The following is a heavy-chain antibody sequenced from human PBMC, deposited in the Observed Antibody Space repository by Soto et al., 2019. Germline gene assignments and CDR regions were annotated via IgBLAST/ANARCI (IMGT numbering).Heavy chain of an antibody. D-gene: IGHD1-26*01. CDR2: ISYDGSDK. V-gene: IGHV3-30*09. CDR1: GFKYTDFA. J-gene: IGHJ6*01. Sequence: VQLVESGGGEVQPGRSLRLSCAASGFKYTDFALHWVRQAPGKGLEWVAIISYDGSDKYYADSVKGRFVISRDNPKNALYLEMNSLRPQVTAVYFCARRAWHSYYAIEVWGQGTTVTVFS. CDR3: ARRAWHSYYAIEV.